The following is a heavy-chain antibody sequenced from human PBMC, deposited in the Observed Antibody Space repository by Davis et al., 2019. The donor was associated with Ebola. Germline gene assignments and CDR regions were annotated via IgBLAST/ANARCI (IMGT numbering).Heavy chain of an antibody. Sequence: PSETLSLTCTVSGGSISSHYWSWIRQPPGKGLEWIGYIYYSGSTNYNPYLKSRVTISVDTSKNQFSLKLSSVTAADTAVYYCARLTGLYYYYYGMDVWGQGTTVTVSS. J-gene: IGHJ6*02. CDR1: GGSISSHY. CDR2: IYYSGST. CDR3: ARLTGLYYYYYGMDV. V-gene: IGHV4-59*11.